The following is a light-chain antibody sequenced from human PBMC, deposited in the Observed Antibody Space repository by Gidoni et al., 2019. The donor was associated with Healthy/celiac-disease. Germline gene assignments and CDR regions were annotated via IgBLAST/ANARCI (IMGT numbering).Light chain of an antibody. CDR1: QSLLHSNGCNY. J-gene: IGKJ4*01. V-gene: IGKV2-28*01. Sequence: DIAMTQSPLSLPVTPGEPASISCRSSQSLLHSNGCNYLDWYLQKPGQSPQLLIYLGSNRASGVPDRFSGSGSGTDFTLKISRVEAEDVGVYYCMQALQTPLTFGGGTKVEIK. CDR2: LGS. CDR3: MQALQTPLT.